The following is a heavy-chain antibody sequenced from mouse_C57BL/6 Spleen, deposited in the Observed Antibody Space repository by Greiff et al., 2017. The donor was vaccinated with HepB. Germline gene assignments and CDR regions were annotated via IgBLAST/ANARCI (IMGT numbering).Heavy chain of an antibody. V-gene: IGHV1-82*01. CDR3: AQFRQLRLHAMDY. D-gene: IGHD3-2*02. CDR1: GYAFSSSW. J-gene: IGHJ4*01. CDR2: IYPGDGDT. Sequence: VQLQQSGPELVKPGASVKISCKASGYAFSSSWMNWVKQRPGKGLEWIGRIYPGDGDTNYNGKFKGKATLTADKSSSTAYMQLSSLTSEDSAVYVCAQFRQLRLHAMDYWGQGTSVTVSS.